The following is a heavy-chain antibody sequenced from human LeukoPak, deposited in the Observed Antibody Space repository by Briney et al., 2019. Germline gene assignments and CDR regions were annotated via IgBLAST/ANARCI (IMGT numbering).Heavy chain of an antibody. D-gene: IGHD4-23*01. CDR3: ARGVDYGGNFDY. J-gene: IGHJ4*02. V-gene: IGHV4-59*08. Sequence: SETLSLTCAVYGGSFSGYYWSWIRRPPGKGLEWVGYIYYSGNTNYNPSLKSRVTISVGTSKNQFSLKLSSVTAADTAVYYCARGVDYGGNFDYWGQGTLVTVS. CDR2: IYYSGNT. CDR1: GGSFSGYY.